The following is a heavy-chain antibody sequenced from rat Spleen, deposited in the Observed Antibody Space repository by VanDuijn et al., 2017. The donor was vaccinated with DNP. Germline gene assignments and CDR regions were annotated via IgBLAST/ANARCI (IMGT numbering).Heavy chain of an antibody. D-gene: IGHD1-6*01. CDR3: TRGVYYGSSWAFDY. Sequence: EVQLVESGGGLVQPGRSLKLSCAASGFTFSDYNMAWVRQAPKKGLEWVATISTGGGTLYYRDSVKGRFTISRDDAKRTLYLQMDSLRSEDTATYYCTRGVYYGSSWAFDYWGHGVMVTVSS. V-gene: IGHV5S23*01. CDR2: ISTGGGTL. J-gene: IGHJ2*01. CDR1: GFTFSDYN.